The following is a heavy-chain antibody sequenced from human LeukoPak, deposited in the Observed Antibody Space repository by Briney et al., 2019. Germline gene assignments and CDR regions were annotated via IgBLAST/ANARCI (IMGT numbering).Heavy chain of an antibody. V-gene: IGHV1-18*04. Sequence: AASAKVSCKASGYKFISYGISWVRQAPGQGLEWIGWISAYNGNTNYAQNLQGRVTMTTDTSTSAVYMELRSLRSDDTAVYYCARDRRGYYDSSGYGDYWGQGTLVTLSS. CDR2: ISAYNGNT. J-gene: IGHJ4*02. D-gene: IGHD3-22*01. CDR1: GYKFISYG. CDR3: ARDRRGYYDSSGYGDY.